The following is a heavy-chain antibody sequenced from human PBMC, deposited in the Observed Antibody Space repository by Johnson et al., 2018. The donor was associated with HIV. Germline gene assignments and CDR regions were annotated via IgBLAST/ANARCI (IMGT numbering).Heavy chain of an antibody. D-gene: IGHD3-22*01. V-gene: IGHV3-33*01. CDR3: ARHYYDSSGYSLDAFDI. J-gene: IGHJ3*02. CDR2: IWFDGSNK. CDR1: GFTFSSYG. Sequence: QVQLLESGGGLVQPGGSLRLSCAASGFTFSSYGMHWVRQATGKVLEWVAVIWFDGSNKYYADSVKGLFTISRDNSKNTLYLQMNSLRAEDTAMYYCARHYYDSSGYSLDAFDIWGQGTMVTVSS.